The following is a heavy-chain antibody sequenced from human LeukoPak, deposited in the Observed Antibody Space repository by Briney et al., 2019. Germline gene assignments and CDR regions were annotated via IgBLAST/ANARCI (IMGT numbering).Heavy chain of an antibody. Sequence: GGSLRLSCEASGFTFSSYGMHWVRQAPGKGLEWVAFIQYDGNNKFYADSVKGRFTISRDNSKNTLYLQMNSLRPEDTAVYYCRDPFDYWGQGTLVTVSS. V-gene: IGHV3-30*02. CDR1: GFTFSSYG. J-gene: IGHJ4*02. CDR3: RDPFDY. CDR2: IQYDGNNK.